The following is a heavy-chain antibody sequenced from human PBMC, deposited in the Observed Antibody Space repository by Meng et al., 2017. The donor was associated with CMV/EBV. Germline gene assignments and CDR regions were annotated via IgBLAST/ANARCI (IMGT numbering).Heavy chain of an antibody. Sequence: GGSLRLSCAASGFTFDDYGMSWVRQAPGKGLEWVSGINWNGGSTGYADSVKGRFTISRDNSKNTLYLQMNSLRAEDTAVYYCAKDGRADIVVVPAAIDYWGQGTLVTVSS. J-gene: IGHJ4*02. D-gene: IGHD2-2*01. CDR2: INWNGGST. V-gene: IGHV3-20*04. CDR1: GFTFDDYG. CDR3: AKDGRADIVVVPAAIDY.